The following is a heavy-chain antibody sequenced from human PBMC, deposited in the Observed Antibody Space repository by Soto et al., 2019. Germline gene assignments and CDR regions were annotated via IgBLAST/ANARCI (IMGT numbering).Heavy chain of an antibody. D-gene: IGHD2-2*01. CDR3: ARGGGIVVVPAAINCFDP. V-gene: IGHV4-34*01. J-gene: IGHJ5*02. Sequence: SETLSLTCAVYGGSFSGYYWSWIRQPPGEGLEWIGEINHSGSTNYNPSLKSRVTISVDTSKNQFSLKRISVTAADTAVYYCARGGGIVVVPAAINCFDPWDQGTLVTTSS. CDR2: INHSGST. CDR1: GGSFSGYY.